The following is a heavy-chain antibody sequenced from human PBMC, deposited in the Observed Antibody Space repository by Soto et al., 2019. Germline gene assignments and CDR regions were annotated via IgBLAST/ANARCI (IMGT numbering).Heavy chain of an antibody. J-gene: IGHJ4*01. CDR2: ISYDGSNK. Sequence: GGSLRLSCAASGFTCSSYAMHWVRQAPGKGLEWVAVISYDGSNKYYADSVKGRFTISRDNSKNTLYLQMNSLRAEDTAVYYCARADILTCYSKSPAQTGGHVTLGTDSS. D-gene: IGHD3-9*01. V-gene: IGHV3-30-3*01. CDR3: ARADILTCYSKSPAQT. CDR1: GFTCSSYA.